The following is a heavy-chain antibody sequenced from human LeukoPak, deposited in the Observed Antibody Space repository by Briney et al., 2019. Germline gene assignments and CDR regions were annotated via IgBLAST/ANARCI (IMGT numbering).Heavy chain of an antibody. J-gene: IGHJ3*02. D-gene: IGHD2-2*01. CDR2: INPNSGGT. V-gene: IGHV1-2*02. CDR3: ARVGLGYCSSTSCYSYAFDI. Sequence: ASVKVSCKASGYTFTGYYMHWVRQAPGQGLEWMGWINPNSGGTNYAQKFQGRVTMTRDTSISTAYMELSRLRPDDTAVYYCARVGLGYCSSTSCYSYAFDIWGQGTMVTVSS. CDR1: GYTFTGYY.